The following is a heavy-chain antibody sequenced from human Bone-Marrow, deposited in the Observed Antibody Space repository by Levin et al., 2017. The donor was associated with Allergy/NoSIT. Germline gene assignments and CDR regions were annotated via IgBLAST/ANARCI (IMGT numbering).Heavy chain of an antibody. J-gene: IGHJ4*02. V-gene: IGHV1-18*01. CDR2: ISAYNGNT. CDR1: GYTFTSYG. CDR3: ARVNMGQLGYCSSTSCRRSADFDY. D-gene: IGHD2-2*01. Sequence: VASVKVSCKASGYTFTSYGISWVRQAPGQGLEWMGWISAYNGNTNYAQKLQGRVTMTTDTSTSTAYMELRSLRSDDTAVYYCARVNMGQLGYCSSTSCRRSADFDYWGQGTLVTVSS.